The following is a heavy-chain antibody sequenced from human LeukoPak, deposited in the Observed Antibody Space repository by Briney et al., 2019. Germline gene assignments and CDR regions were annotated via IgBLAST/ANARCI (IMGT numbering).Heavy chain of an antibody. V-gene: IGHV1-46*01. CDR3: ARDLEVVVAATLRSPSWFDP. D-gene: IGHD2-15*01. CDR2: INPSGGST. J-gene: IGHJ5*02. CDR1: GYTFTSYY. Sequence: ASVKVSCKASGYTFTSYYMHWVRQAPGQGLEWMGIINPSGGSTSYAQKFQGRVTMTRDTSTSAVYMELSSLRSEDTAVYYCARDLEVVVAATLRSPSWFDPWGQGTLVTVSS.